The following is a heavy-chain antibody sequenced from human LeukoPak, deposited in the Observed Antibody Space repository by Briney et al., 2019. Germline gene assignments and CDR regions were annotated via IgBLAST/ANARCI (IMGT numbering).Heavy chain of an antibody. CDR2: IIPILGIA. Sequence: ASVKVSCKASGGTFSSYAISWVRQAPGQGLEWMGRIIPILGIANYAQKFQGRVTITADKSTSTAYMELSSLRSEDTAVYYCATQFPGIAVAGMVYLTAWFDPWGQGTLVTVSS. CDR3: ATQFPGIAVAGMVYLTAWFDP. CDR1: GGTFSSYA. V-gene: IGHV1-69*04. J-gene: IGHJ5*02. D-gene: IGHD6-19*01.